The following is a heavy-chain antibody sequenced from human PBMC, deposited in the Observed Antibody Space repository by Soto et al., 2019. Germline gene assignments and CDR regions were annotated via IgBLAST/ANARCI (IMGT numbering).Heavy chain of an antibody. V-gene: IGHV3-53*01. D-gene: IGHD3-10*01. CDR1: GFTLNNYQ. Sequence: PGGSLRLSCAASGFTLNNYQMNWVRQAPGKGLDWVSVIYSGGVTYYAGSVKGRFTITRDSSKNTVYLQMHSLRAEDTAIYYCARDPSTTGYYGLDVCGQGTTVTVYS. CDR3: ARDPSTTGYYGLDV. J-gene: IGHJ6*02. CDR2: IYSGGVT.